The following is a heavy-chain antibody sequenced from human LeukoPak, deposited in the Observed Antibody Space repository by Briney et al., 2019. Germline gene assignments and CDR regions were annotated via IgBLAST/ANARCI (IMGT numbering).Heavy chain of an antibody. Sequence: PGGSLRLSCAASGFTFSSYSMNWVRQAPGKGLEWVSSISSSSGFIYFADSVKGRFTISRDNARNSLYLQMNSLRAEDTAVYYCARDAPTDTGYFDYWGQGTLVTVSS. J-gene: IGHJ4*02. D-gene: IGHD5-18*01. CDR3: ARDAPTDTGYFDY. CDR2: ISSSSGFI. V-gene: IGHV3-21*01. CDR1: GFTFSSYS.